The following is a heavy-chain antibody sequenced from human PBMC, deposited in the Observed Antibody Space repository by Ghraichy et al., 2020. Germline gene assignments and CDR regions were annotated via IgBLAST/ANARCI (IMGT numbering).Heavy chain of an antibody. J-gene: IGHJ4*02. CDR1: GFNFSTYP. CDR3: GRQGIDY. Sequence: GESLNISCAASGFNFSTYPMFWVRQAPGKGLEWVALISFDGSTKYYGDSVKGRFSVSRDNSKNTLFLQMSSLRAEDTAVYFCGRQGIDYWGQGTLVTVSS. CDR2: ISFDGSTK. V-gene: IGHV3-30*14. D-gene: IGHD3-10*01.